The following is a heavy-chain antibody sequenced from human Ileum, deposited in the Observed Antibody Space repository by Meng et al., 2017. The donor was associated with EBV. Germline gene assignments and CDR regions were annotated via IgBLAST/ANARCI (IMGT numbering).Heavy chain of an antibody. J-gene: IGHJ4*02. Sequence: QLQLQESGPGLVKPSETLSHTCSVSGGSFSSRKYYWGWIRQPPGKALEWIASIYYSGTTYYNPSLQSRVSISVDKSKNQVSLNMTSMTAADTAVYYCASRELAPFDYWGQGTLVTVSS. CDR1: GGSFSSRKYY. CDR2: IYYSGTT. V-gene: IGHV4-39*07. D-gene: IGHD1-26*01. CDR3: ASRELAPFDY.